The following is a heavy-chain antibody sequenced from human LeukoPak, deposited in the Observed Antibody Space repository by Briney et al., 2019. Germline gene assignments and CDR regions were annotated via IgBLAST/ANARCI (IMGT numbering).Heavy chain of an antibody. Sequence: SQTLSLTCTVSGGSISSGSYYWSWIRQPAGKGLEWIGRIYTSGSTNYNPSLKSRVTISVDTSKNQFSLKLSSVTAADTAVYYCARDSRDYDILTGYYNRYYYYMDVWGKGTTVTVSS. CDR1: GGSISSGSYY. CDR3: ARDSRDYDILTGYYNRYYYYMDV. CDR2: IYTSGST. D-gene: IGHD3-9*01. J-gene: IGHJ6*03. V-gene: IGHV4-61*02.